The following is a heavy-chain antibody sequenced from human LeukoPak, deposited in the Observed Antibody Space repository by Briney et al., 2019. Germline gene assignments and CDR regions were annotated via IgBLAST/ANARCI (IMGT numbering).Heavy chain of an antibody. Sequence: SQTLSLTCTVSGGSISSGDYYWSWIRQPPGKGLEWIAYIYYSGSTYYNPSLKSRVTISLDTSKNQFSLKLSSVTAADTAVYYCARVRTLRYGDSSDFDHWGQETLVTVSS. CDR2: IYYSGST. J-gene: IGHJ4*02. V-gene: IGHV4-30-4*01. CDR1: GGSISSGDYY. D-gene: IGHD4-17*01. CDR3: ARVRTLRYGDSSDFDH.